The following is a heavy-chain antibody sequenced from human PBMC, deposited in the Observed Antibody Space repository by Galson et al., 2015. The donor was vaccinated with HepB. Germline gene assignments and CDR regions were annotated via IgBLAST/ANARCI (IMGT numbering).Heavy chain of an antibody. CDR3: ATDCTNGVCYRFDY. CDR2: ISGSGGST. V-gene: IGHV3-23*01. D-gene: IGHD2-8*01. Sequence: SLRLSCAASGFTFSSYAMSWVRQAPGKGLEWVSAISGSGGSTYYADSVKGRFTISRDNSKNTLYLHMNSLRAEDTAVYYCATDCTNGVCYRFDYWGQGTLVTVSS. J-gene: IGHJ4*02. CDR1: GFTFSSYA.